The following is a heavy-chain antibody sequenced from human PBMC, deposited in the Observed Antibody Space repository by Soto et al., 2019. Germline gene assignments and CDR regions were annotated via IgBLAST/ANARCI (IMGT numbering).Heavy chain of an antibody. CDR2: ISSSSSYI. CDR1: GFTFSSYS. D-gene: IGHD3-9*01. CDR3: ASSWYDIRRPYYYYGRDV. V-gene: IGHV3-21*01. J-gene: IGHJ6*02. Sequence: GGSLRLSCAASGFTFSSYSMHWVRQAPGKGLEWVSSISSSSSYIYYADSVKGRFTISRDNAKNSLYLQMNSLRAEDTAVYYCASSWYDIRRPYYYYGRDVWGQVTTVAVS.